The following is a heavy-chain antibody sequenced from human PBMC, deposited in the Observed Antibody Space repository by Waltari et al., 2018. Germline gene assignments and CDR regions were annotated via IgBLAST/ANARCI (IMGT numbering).Heavy chain of an antibody. Sequence: QVQLVQSAAAVQKPRSSLKLPCKASGGPFSTSPSSWARLAPGQGLEWMGGIIPIFGTANYAQKFQGRVTITTDESTSTAYMELSSLRSEDTAVYYCARGPATTYYMDVWGKGTTVTVSS. V-gene: IGHV1-69*05. CDR2: IIPIFGTA. J-gene: IGHJ6*03. CDR1: GGPFSTSP. CDR3: ARGPATTYYMDV.